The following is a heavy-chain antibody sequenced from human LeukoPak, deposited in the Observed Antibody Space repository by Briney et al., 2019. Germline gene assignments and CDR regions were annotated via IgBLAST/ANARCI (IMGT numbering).Heavy chain of an antibody. CDR1: GGSISSYY. D-gene: IGHD4-17*01. CDR2: ICDSGST. CDR3: ARDSARLGDYGYYFDY. Sequence: PSETLSLTCTVSGGSISSYYWSWIRQPPGKGLEWIGYICDSGSTNYNPSLKSRVTISVDTSKKQFSLKLSSVTAADTAVYYCARDSARLGDYGYYFDYWGQGTLVTVSS. V-gene: IGHV4-59*01. J-gene: IGHJ4*02.